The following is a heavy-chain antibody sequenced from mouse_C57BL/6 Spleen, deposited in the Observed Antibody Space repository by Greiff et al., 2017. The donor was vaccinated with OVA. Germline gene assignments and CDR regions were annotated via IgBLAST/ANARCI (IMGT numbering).Heavy chain of an antibody. CDR1: GFSLTSYG. J-gene: IGHJ4*01. D-gene: IGHD1-1*01. Sequence: VKLMESGPGLVQPSQSLSITCTVSGFSLTSYGVHWVRQSPGKGLEWLGVIWSGGSTDYNAAFISRLSISKDNSKSQVFFKMNSLQADDTAIDYCARNMDYGYAMDYWGQGTSVTVSS. CDR3: ARNMDYGYAMDY. CDR2: IWSGGST. V-gene: IGHV2-2*01.